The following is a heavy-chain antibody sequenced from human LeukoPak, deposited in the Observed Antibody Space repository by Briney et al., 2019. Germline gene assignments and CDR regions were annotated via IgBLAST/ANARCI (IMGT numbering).Heavy chain of an antibody. CDR3: AKGNSGWYDY. J-gene: IGHJ4*02. CDR2: MYAGGTT. CDR1: GVIVSRNF. D-gene: IGHD6-19*01. Sequence: GGSLRLSCAASGVIVSRNFMSWVRQAPGKGLQWVAIMYAGGTTDYSDSVRGRFHISRDSSNNTLSLQINSLRAEDTAVYYCAKGNSGWYDYWGQGTLVTVSS. V-gene: IGHV3-53*01.